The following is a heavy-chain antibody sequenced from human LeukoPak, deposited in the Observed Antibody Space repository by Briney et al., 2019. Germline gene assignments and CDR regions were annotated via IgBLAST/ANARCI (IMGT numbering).Heavy chain of an antibody. CDR2: IYHSGST. CDR1: GGSISSYY. Sequence: PSETLSLTCTVSGGSISSYYWGWIRQPPGKGLEWIGSIYHSGSTYYNPSLKSRVTISVDTSKNQFSLKLSSVTAADTAVYYCARDLSTIFGHPTNWFDPWGQGTLVTVSS. J-gene: IGHJ5*02. D-gene: IGHD3-3*01. CDR3: ARDLSTIFGHPTNWFDP. V-gene: IGHV4-38-2*02.